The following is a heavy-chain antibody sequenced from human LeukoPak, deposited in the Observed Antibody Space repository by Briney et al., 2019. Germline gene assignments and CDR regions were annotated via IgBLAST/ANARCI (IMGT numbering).Heavy chain of an antibody. V-gene: IGHV3-43*01. CDR1: GFPFDHYT. Sequence: GGSLRLSCAASGFPFDHYTMHWVRQAPGKGLEWVSVISWDGDNTYYADCVKGRFTISRGNSKNSLYLQMNSLRTEDTALYYCAKGMSAGWYSHFDYWGQGTLVTVSS. CDR3: AKGMSAGWYSHFDY. CDR2: ISWDGDNT. J-gene: IGHJ4*02. D-gene: IGHD6-19*01.